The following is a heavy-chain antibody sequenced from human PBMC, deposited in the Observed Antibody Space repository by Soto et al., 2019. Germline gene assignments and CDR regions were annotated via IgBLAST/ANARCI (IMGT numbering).Heavy chain of an antibody. CDR2: ISSSGSTI. CDR1: GFTFSDYY. Sequence: GGSLRLSCAASGFTFSDYYMSWIRQAPGKGLEWVSYISSSGSTIYYADSVKGRFTISRDNAKNSLYLQMNSLGAEDTAVYYCARSGSGTKTYYYYYYMDVWGKGTTVTVSS. D-gene: IGHD1-1*01. J-gene: IGHJ6*03. CDR3: ARSGSGTKTYYYYYYMDV. V-gene: IGHV3-11*01.